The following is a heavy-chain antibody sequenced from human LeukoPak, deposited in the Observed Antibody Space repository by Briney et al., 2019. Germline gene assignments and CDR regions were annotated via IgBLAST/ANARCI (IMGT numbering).Heavy chain of an antibody. CDR3: ARDWGAYSSSWYSDDWYFDL. CDR2: IYYSGST. D-gene: IGHD6-13*01. J-gene: IGHJ2*01. Sequence: SETLSLTCIVSGGSISSSSYYWGWIRQPPGKGLEWIGSIYYSGSTYYNPSLKSRDTISVDTSKNLFSLKLSSVTAADTAVYYCARDWGAYSSSWYSDDWYFDLWGRGTLVTVSS. CDR1: GGSISSSSYY. V-gene: IGHV4-39*07.